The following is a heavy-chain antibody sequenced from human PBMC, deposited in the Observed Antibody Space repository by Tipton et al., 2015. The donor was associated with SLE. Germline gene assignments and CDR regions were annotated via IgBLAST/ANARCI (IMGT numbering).Heavy chain of an antibody. CDR1: GFTFSSYW. Sequence: SLRLSCAASGFTFSSYWMSWVRQAPGKGLEWVANIKQDGSEKYYVDSVKGRFTISRDNAKNSLYLQMNSLRAEDTAVYYCARDRAAAVGPDFDYWGQGTLVTVSS. D-gene: IGHD6-13*01. J-gene: IGHJ4*02. V-gene: IGHV3-7*01. CDR2: IKQDGSEK. CDR3: ARDRAAAVGPDFDY.